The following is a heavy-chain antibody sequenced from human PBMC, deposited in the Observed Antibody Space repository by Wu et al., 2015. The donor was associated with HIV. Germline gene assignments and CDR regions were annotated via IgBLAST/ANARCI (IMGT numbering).Heavy chain of an antibody. D-gene: IGHD5-24*01. V-gene: IGHV1-46*01. CDR3: ARSHKWLQLRYHGIFDY. Sequence: QVQLVQSGAEVKKPGASVKISCKASGYTFTNYYIHWVRQAPGQRLEWMGLIYPPDGSTSYPQNFQGGVTMTRDTSTSTVYMELKRLTSEDTAMYFCARSHKWLQLRYHGIFDYWGRGNTRSPSPQ. J-gene: IGHJ4*02. CDR1: GYTFTNYY. CDR2: IYPPDGST.